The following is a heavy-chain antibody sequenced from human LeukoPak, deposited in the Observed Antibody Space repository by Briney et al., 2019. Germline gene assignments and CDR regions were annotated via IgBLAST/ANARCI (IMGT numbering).Heavy chain of an antibody. D-gene: IGHD1-26*01. V-gene: IGHV4-39*07. J-gene: IGHJ1*01. CDR3: ARAEVVGAHLRSGYFQH. CDR2: IYYSGST. Sequence: SETLSLTCTVSGGSISSSSYYWGWIRQPPGKGLEWIGSIYYSGSTYYNPSLKSRVTISVDTSKNQFSLKLSSVTAADTAVYYCARAEVVGAHLRSGYFQHWGQGTLVIVSS. CDR1: GGSISSSSYY.